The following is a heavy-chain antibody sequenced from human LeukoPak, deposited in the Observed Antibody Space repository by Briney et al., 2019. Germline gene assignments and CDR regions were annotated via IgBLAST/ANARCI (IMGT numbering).Heavy chain of an antibody. CDR1: GFTFSSYS. J-gene: IGHJ1*01. Sequence: TGGSLRLSCAASGFTFSSYSMNWVRQAPGKGLEWVSYISSSSSTIYYADSVKGRFTISRDNAKNSLYLQMNSLRAEDTAVYYCARDLDDYGDPRYFQHWGQGTLVTVSS. D-gene: IGHD4-17*01. CDR2: ISSSSSTI. CDR3: ARDLDDYGDPRYFQH. V-gene: IGHV3-48*04.